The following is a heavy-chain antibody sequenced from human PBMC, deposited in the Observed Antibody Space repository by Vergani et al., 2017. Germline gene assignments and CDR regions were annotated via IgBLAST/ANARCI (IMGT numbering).Heavy chain of an antibody. CDR1: GFTFSRSS. CDR2: IRYDGSTK. V-gene: IGHV3-30*02. Sequence: QVQLVESGGGVVQPGGSLRLSCAASGFTFSRSSMHWVRQAPGKGLEWVAFIRYDGSTKYYSDSVKCRLTISRDNSKTPLYLPMNSLRAGDTAVYHCANDQDIAIVPPYYYGMDVWGQGTTVTVSS. CDR3: ANDQDIAIVPPYYYGMDV. D-gene: IGHD2-2*01. J-gene: IGHJ6*02.